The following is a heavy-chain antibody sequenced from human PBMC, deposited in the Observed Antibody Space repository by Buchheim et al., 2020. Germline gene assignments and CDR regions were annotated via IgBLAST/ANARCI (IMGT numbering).Heavy chain of an antibody. J-gene: IGHJ6*02. CDR3: AKARTPVGYYYGMDV. CDR2: ISGSGGST. V-gene: IGHV3-23*01. Sequence: EVQLLESGGGLVQPGGSLRLSCAAPGFTFSSYAMSWVRQAPGKGLEWVSTISGSGGSTYYADSVKGRFTISRDNSKNKLYLQMGSLRAEDTAVYYCAKARTPVGYYYGMDVWGQGTT. CDR1: GFTFSSYA. D-gene: IGHD3-3*01.